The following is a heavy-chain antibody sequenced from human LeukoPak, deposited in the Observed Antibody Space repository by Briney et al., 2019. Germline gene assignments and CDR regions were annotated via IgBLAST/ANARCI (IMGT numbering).Heavy chain of an antibody. J-gene: IGHJ1*01. CDR3: ARTGNGEYFQH. CDR1: GGTFSSYA. V-gene: IGHV1-69*05. CDR2: IIPIFGTA. Sequence: SVKVSCKASGGTFSSYAISWVRQAPGQGLEWMGRIIPIFGTANYAQKFQGRVTITTDESTSAAYMELSSLRSEDTAVYYCARTGNGEYFQHWGQGTLVTVSS. D-gene: IGHD1-14*01.